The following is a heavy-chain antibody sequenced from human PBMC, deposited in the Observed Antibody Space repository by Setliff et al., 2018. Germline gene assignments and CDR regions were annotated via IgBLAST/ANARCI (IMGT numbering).Heavy chain of an antibody. V-gene: IGHV3-21*01. CDR3: ARASDSYGPPRSYMDV. CDR2: ISSSSSYI. Sequence: GGSLRLSCAASGFTFSSYSLNWVRQAPGKGLGWVSSISSSSSYIYYADSVQGRFTISRDNAKNSLYLQMNSLRAEDTAVYYCARASDSYGPPRSYMDVWGKGTAVTVSS. J-gene: IGHJ6*03. D-gene: IGHD5-18*01. CDR1: GFTFSSYS.